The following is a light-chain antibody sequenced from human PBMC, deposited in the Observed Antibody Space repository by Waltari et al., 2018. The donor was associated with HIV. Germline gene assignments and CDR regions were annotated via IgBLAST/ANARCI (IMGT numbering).Light chain of an antibody. J-gene: IGLJ2*01. Sequence: QSALTQPRSLSGSPGQSVTISCTGTDSDVSWYRIIPGQAPKLIIYDVTQRPSGVPDGFSGSQTGNTASLTSSGRQPEDEADYYCCAYADSYTLLVVFGGGTKLTVL. CDR3: CAYADSYTLLVV. CDR2: DVT. CDR1: DSDV. V-gene: IGLV2-11*01.